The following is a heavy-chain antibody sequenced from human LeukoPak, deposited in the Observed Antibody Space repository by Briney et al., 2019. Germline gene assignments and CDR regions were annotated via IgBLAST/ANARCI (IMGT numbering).Heavy chain of an antibody. V-gene: IGHV3-48*04. Sequence: GGSLRLSCAASGFTFSSYAMSWVRQAPGKGLEWVSYISSSGSTIYYADSVKGRFTISRDNAKNSLYLQMNSLRAEDTAVYYCARVRWIQLWLGVDYWGQGTLVTVSS. CDR1: GFTFSSYA. CDR2: ISSSGSTI. D-gene: IGHD5-18*01. CDR3: ARVRWIQLWLGVDY. J-gene: IGHJ4*02.